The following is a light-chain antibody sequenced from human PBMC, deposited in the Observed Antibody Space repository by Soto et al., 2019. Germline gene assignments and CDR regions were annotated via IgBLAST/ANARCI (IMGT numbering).Light chain of an antibody. Sequence: QSALTQPASVSGSPGQSITISCSGTSNDVGGDDYVSWYQQHPGKAPKLVIYEDSNRPSWVSNRFSGSKSGNTASLTISGLQPEDEADYYCNSYTSSDTLVFGGGTKLTVL. CDR2: EDS. V-gene: IGLV2-14*01. CDR3: NSYTSSDTLV. J-gene: IGLJ2*01. CDR1: SNDVGGDDY.